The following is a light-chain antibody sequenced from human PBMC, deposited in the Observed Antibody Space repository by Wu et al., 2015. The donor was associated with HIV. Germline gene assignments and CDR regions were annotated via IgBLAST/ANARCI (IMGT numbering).Light chain of an antibody. V-gene: IGKV3-15*01. CDR3: QHYNNWPPSVT. J-gene: IGKJ3*01. CDR1: QSVSSN. CDR2: GTS. Sequence: EVVMTQSPATLSVSPGERATLSCRASQSVSSNLAWYQQKPGQAPSLLVYGTSTRATGIPARFSGSGSGTEFTLTISSLQSEDFAIYYCQHYNNWPPSVTFGPGTKVDI.